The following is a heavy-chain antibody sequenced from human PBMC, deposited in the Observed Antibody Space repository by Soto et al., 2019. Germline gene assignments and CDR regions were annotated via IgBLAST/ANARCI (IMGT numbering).Heavy chain of an antibody. CDR3: ARLVWFGTRQFDY. Sequence: PSETLSLTCTVSGGSISSSSYYWGWIRQPPGKGLEWIGSIYYSGSTYYNPSLKSRVTISVDTSKNQFSLKLSSVTAADTAVYYCARLVWFGTRQFDYWGQGTLVTVSS. V-gene: IGHV4-39*01. J-gene: IGHJ4*02. CDR1: GGSISSSSYY. CDR2: IYYSGST. D-gene: IGHD3-10*01.